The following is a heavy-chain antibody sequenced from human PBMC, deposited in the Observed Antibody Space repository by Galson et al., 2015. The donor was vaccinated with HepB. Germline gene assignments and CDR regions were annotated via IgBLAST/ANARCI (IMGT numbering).Heavy chain of an antibody. V-gene: IGHV3-7*01. Sequence: SLRLSCAASGFTFSSYWMSWVRQAPGKGLEWVANIKQDGSEKYYVDSVKGRFTISRDNAKNSLYLQMNSLRAEDTAVYYCARGSTPHYYYYGMDVWGQGTTVTVSS. CDR2: IKQDGSEK. CDR1: GFTFSSYW. D-gene: IGHD2-2*01. J-gene: IGHJ6*02. CDR3: ARGSTPHYYYYGMDV.